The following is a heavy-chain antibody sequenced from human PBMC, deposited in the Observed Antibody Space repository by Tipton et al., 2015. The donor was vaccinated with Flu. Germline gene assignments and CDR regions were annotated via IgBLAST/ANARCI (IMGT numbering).Heavy chain of an antibody. J-gene: IGHJ4*02. CDR2: IYYSGST. CDR1: GGSISSSSYY. Sequence: TLSLTCTVSGGSISSSSYYWGWIRQPPGKGLEWIGSIYYSGSTYYNPSHKSRVTISVDTSKNQFSLKLSSVTAADTAGYYCARALYSGSYYYDWGQGTLVTVSS. CDR3: ARALYSGSYYYD. D-gene: IGHD1-26*01. V-gene: IGHV4-39*07.